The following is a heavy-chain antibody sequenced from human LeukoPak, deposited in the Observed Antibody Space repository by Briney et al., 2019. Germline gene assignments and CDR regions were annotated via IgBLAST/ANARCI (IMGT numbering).Heavy chain of an antibody. D-gene: IGHD2-15*01. CDR2: ISTYSGNT. CDR1: RYTFISYG. Sequence: GSSVKVSYKASRYTFISYGISWVRQAPGQGLEWMGWISTYSGNTNYPQKLQGRVTMTTDTSTSTAYMELRSLISDDTAVYYCARVASRYQPLPSSYYYYGMDVWGQGTTVTVSS. CDR3: ARVASRYQPLPSSYYYYGMDV. J-gene: IGHJ6*02. V-gene: IGHV1-18*01.